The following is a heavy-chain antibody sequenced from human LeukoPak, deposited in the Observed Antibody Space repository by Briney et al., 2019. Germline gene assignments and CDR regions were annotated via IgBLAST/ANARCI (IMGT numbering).Heavy chain of an antibody. J-gene: IGHJ4*02. CDR1: GFTFDDYV. Sequence: GGSLRLSCAASGFTFDDYVMHWVRQAPGKGLEWVSLISGDGGSTYYADFVKGRFTISRDNSKNSLYLQMNSLRTEDTALYYCAKGGYSYNNYWGQGTLVTVSS. CDR2: ISGDGGST. CDR3: AKGGYSYNNY. D-gene: IGHD5-18*01. V-gene: IGHV3-43*02.